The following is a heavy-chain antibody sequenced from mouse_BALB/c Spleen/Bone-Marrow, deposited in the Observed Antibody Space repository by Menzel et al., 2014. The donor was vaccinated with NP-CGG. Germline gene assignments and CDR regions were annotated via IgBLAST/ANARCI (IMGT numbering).Heavy chain of an antibody. J-gene: IGHJ4*01. CDR1: GYAFSSYW. D-gene: IGHD2-3*01. Sequence: VQLQQSGAELVRPGSSVKISCKASGYAFSSYWMNWVKRRPGQGLEWIGQIYPGDGDTNYNGKFKGKATLTADKSSSTAYMQLSSLTSEDSAVYFCARLDGYYPYYAMDYWGQGTSVTVSS. CDR3: ARLDGYYPYYAMDY. CDR2: IYPGDGDT. V-gene: IGHV1-80*01.